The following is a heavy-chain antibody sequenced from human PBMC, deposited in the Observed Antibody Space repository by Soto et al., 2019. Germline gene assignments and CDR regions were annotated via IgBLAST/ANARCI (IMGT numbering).Heavy chain of an antibody. J-gene: IGHJ4*02. CDR2: IYYSGST. D-gene: IGHD6-13*01. CDR1: GGSFGGYY. CDR3: ASGSSSWFYFDY. V-gene: IGHV4-30-4*08. Sequence: PSETLSLTCAVYGGSFGGYYGSWIRQPPGKGLEWIVYIYYSGSTYYNPSLKSRVTISVDTSKNQFSLKLSSVTAADTAVYYCASGSSSWFYFDYWGQGTLVTVSS.